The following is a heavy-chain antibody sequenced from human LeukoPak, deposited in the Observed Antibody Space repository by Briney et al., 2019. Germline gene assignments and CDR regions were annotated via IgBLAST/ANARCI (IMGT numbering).Heavy chain of an antibody. Sequence: GGSLRLSCVASGFTFSSSVMHWVRQAPGKGLEWIAVISYDGLTKNYADSVKGRFTISRDNSKNTLYLQMSSLRVEDTAVYYCARERRYCSTISCYGMDVWGQGPTVTVSS. CDR3: ARERRYCSTISCYGMDV. CDR1: GFTFSSSV. V-gene: IGHV3-30-3*01. CDR2: ISYDGLTK. J-gene: IGHJ6*02. D-gene: IGHD2-2*01.